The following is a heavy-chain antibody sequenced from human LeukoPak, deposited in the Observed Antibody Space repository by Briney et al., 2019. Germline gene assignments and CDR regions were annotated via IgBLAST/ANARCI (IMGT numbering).Heavy chain of an antibody. D-gene: IGHD2-21*02. J-gene: IGHJ3*02. Sequence: TSETLSLTCTVSGGSISSYYWSWIRQPPGKGLDWIGYISYSGSTKYNPSLQSRVTMSVDTSKNLFSLKLTSVTAADTAVYYCASSRGVVTAYDIWGQGTMVTVSS. CDR1: GGSISSYY. V-gene: IGHV4-59*01. CDR2: ISYSGST. CDR3: ASSRGVVTAYDI.